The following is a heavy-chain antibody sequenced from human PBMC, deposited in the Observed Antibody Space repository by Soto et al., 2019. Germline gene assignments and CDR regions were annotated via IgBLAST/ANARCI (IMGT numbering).Heavy chain of an antibody. CDR2: ISSSSSTI. D-gene: IGHD2-2*01. J-gene: IGHJ4*02. V-gene: IGHV3-48*01. CDR3: ARDLRGYCSSASCPGLDY. CDR1: GFTFSSYS. Sequence: EVQLVESGGGLVQPGGSLRLSCAASGFTFSSYSMNWVRQAPGKGLEWVSYISSSSSTIYYSKSVKGRCTISRDNAKNSLYLQMTSLRAEDTAVYYCARDLRGYCSSASCPGLDYWGQGTLVTVSS.